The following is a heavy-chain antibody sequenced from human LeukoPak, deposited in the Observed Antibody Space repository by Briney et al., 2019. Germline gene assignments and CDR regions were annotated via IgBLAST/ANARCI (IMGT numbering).Heavy chain of an antibody. J-gene: IGHJ4*02. CDR1: GFTFSSHA. CDR3: ARSGSYSAVDY. CDR2: IYGGGST. Sequence: GGSLRLSCAASGFTFSSHAMSWVRQAPGKGLEWVSVIYGGGSTYYADSVKGRFTISRDNSKNTLYLQMNSLRAEDTAVYYCARSGSYSAVDYWGQGTLVTVSS. D-gene: IGHD1-26*01. V-gene: IGHV3-66*01.